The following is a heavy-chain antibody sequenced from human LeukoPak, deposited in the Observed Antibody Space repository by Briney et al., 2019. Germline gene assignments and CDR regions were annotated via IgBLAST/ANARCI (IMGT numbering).Heavy chain of an antibody. CDR3: ARGHYGMDV. CDR2: VTGSGTST. D-gene: IGHD3-10*01. Sequence: GGSLRLSCAASGFTFSNYAMTWVRQAPGKGLEWVSTVTGSGTSTFYADSVKGRFTISRDNSKNTLYLQMNSLRVEDTAVYYCARGHYGMDVWGQGTTVTVSS. J-gene: IGHJ6*02. CDR1: GFTFSNYA. V-gene: IGHV3-23*01.